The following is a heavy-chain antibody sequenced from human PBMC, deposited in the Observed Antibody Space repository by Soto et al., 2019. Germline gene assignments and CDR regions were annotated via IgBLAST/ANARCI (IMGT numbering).Heavy chain of an antibody. D-gene: IGHD2-15*01. CDR3: ARGSLVVAATPWYYYYYGMDV. CDR2: INPNSGGT. J-gene: IGHJ6*02. Sequence: ASVKVSCKASGYTFTGYYMRWVRQAPGQGLEWMGWINPNSGGTNYAQKFQGWVTMTRDTSISTAYMELSRLRSDDTAVYYCARGSLVVAATPWYYYYYGMDVWGQGTTVTVSS. V-gene: IGHV1-2*04. CDR1: GYTFTGYY.